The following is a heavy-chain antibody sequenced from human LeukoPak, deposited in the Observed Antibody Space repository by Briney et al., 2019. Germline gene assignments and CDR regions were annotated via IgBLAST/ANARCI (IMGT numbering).Heavy chain of an antibody. D-gene: IGHD3-10*01. CDR3: ARSRTLRYYGSGSPFDY. Sequence: NPSETLSLTCAVYGGSFSGYYWSWIRQPPGKGLEWIGEINHSGSTNYNPSLKSRVTISVDTSKNQFSLKLSSVTAADTAVYYCARSRTLRYYGSGSPFDYWGQGTLVTVSS. CDR1: GGSFSGYY. V-gene: IGHV4-34*01. CDR2: INHSGST. J-gene: IGHJ4*02.